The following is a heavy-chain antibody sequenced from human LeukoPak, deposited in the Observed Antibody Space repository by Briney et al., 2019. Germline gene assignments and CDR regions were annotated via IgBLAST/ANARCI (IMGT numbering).Heavy chain of an antibody. J-gene: IGHJ5*02. CDR1: GFTFNRYG. Sequence: GGSLRLSCAASGFTFNRYGMSWVRQAPGKGLEWVSAISGSGGTTYYADSVKGRFTISRDNSKNTLYLQINSLRAEDTAVYYCAAVDVDTAFPWGQGTLVTVSS. CDR2: ISGSGGTT. V-gene: IGHV3-23*01. D-gene: IGHD5-18*01. CDR3: AAVDVDTAFP.